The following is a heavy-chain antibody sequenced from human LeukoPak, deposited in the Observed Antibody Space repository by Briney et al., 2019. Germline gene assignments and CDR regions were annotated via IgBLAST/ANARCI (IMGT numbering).Heavy chain of an antibody. Sequence: GGSLRLSCEVSGFTCSYWMNWVRQAPGKGLEWVANIKQDGSDKYYADSVKGRFTISRDNAKNSLYLQMNSLRAEDTAVYYCAIIPRAAAGPSARSPFHYWGQGTLVTVSS. CDR1: GFTCSYW. D-gene: IGHD6-13*01. J-gene: IGHJ4*02. V-gene: IGHV3-7*01. CDR3: AIIPRAAAGPSARSPFHY. CDR2: IKQDGSDK.